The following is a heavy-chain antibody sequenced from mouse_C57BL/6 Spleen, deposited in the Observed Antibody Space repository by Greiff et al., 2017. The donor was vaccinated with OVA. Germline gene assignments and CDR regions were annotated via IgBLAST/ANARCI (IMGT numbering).Heavy chain of an antibody. CDR1: GYTFTSYW. J-gene: IGHJ2*01. V-gene: IGHV1-7*01. D-gene: IGHD1-1*01. Sequence: VQLQQSGAELAKPGASVKLSCKASGYTFTSYWMHWVKQRPGQGLEWIGYINPSSGYTKYNQKFKDKATLTADKSSSTAYMQLSSLTYEDSAVYNCAPLYYYGSSYLDDWGQGTTLTVSS. CDR3: APLYYYGSSYLDD. CDR2: INPSSGYT.